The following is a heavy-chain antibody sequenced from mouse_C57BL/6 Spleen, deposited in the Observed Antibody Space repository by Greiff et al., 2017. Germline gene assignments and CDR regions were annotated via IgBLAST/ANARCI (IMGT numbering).Heavy chain of an antibody. D-gene: IGHD1-1*01. CDR2: ISDGGSYT. CDR1: GFTFSSYA. V-gene: IGHV5-4*01. Sequence: EVQRVESGGGLVKPGGSLKLSCAASGFTFSSYAMSWVRQTPEKRLEWVATISDGGSYTYYPDNVKGRFTISRDNAKNNLYLQMSHLKSEDTAMYYCARDGNYGSSYRYFDVWGTGTTVTVSS. CDR3: ARDGNYGSSYRYFDV. J-gene: IGHJ1*03.